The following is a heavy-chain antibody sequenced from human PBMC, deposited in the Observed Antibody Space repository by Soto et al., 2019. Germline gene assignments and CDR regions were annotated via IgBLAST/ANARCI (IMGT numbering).Heavy chain of an antibody. D-gene: IGHD6-6*01. CDR2: IYYSGST. CDR1: GGSVSSGSYY. V-gene: IGHV4-61*01. CDR3: ARDGYSSWSFDY. Sequence: SETLSLTCTVSGGSVSSGSYYWSWIRQPPGKGLEWIGYIYYSGSTNYNPSLKSRVTISVDTSKNQFSLKLSSVTAADTAVYYCARDGYSSWSFDYWGQGTLVTVSS. J-gene: IGHJ4*02.